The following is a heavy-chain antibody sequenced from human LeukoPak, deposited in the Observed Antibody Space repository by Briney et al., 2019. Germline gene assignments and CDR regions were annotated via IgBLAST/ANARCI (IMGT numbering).Heavy chain of an antibody. J-gene: IGHJ6*02. Sequence: SVKVSCKASGYNFISYYMHWVRQAPGQGLEWMGIINPSCGSTSYAQKFQDRVTMTRDTSTSTVYMELSSLKSEDTAVYYCAREDVVLVDAVRYQYYGMDVWGQGTTVTVSS. V-gene: IGHV1-46*01. CDR3: AREDVVLVDAVRYQYYGMDV. CDR2: INPSCGST. D-gene: IGHD2-8*01. CDR1: GYNFISYY.